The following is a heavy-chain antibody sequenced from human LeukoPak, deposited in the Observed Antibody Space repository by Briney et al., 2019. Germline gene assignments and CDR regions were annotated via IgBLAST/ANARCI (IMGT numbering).Heavy chain of an antibody. J-gene: IGHJ4*02. Sequence: ASVKVSCKASGYTFTSYGISWVRQAPGQGLEWMGWINPNSGGTNYAQKFQGRVTMTRDTSISTAYMELSRLRSDDTAVYYCASRTQSGSYYDWGQGTLVTVSS. D-gene: IGHD1-26*01. CDR2: INPNSGGT. V-gene: IGHV1-2*02. CDR3: ASRTQSGSYYD. CDR1: GYTFTSYG.